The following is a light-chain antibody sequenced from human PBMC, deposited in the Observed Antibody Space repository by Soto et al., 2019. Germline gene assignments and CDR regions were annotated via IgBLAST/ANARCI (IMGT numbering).Light chain of an antibody. Sequence: NFMLTQPHSVSESPGKTVTISCTRSSGSIASNYVQWYQQRPGSAPTTVIYEDNQRPSGVPDRFSGSIDSSSNSASLTISGLKNEDEADYYCQSYDSSTLWVFGGGTKLTVL. J-gene: IGLJ3*02. CDR1: SGSIASNY. V-gene: IGLV6-57*04. CDR2: EDN. CDR3: QSYDSSTLWV.